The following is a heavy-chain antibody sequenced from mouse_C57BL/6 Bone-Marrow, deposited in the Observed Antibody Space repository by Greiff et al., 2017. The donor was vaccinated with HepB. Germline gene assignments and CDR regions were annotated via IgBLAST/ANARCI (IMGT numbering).Heavy chain of an antibody. J-gene: IGHJ3*01. CDR1: GYTFTSYT. Sequence: VQLQESGAELARPGASVKMSCKASGYTFTSYTMHWVKQRPGQGLEWIGYINPSSGYTKYNQKFKDKATLTADKSSSTAYMQLSSLTSEDSAVYYCARGYYGSSPAWFAYWGQGTLVTVSA. V-gene: IGHV1-4*01. CDR2: INPSSGYT. CDR3: ARGYYGSSPAWFAY. D-gene: IGHD1-1*01.